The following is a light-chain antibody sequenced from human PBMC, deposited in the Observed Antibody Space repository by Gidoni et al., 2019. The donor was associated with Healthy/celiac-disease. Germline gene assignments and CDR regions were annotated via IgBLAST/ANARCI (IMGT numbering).Light chain of an antibody. Sequence: QSALTQPASVSGSPGQSITISCTGTSSDVGGYNYVSWYQQHPGKAPKLIIYDVSNRPSGVSNRFSGSKSGNTASLTISGLQAEDEADYYCNSHTSSSTPLVFGTGTKVTVL. CDR2: DVS. CDR3: NSHTSSSTPLV. J-gene: IGLJ1*01. V-gene: IGLV2-14*01. CDR1: SSDVGGYNY.